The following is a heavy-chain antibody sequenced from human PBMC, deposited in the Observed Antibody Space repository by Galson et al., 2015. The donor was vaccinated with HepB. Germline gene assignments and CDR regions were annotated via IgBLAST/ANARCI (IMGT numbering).Heavy chain of an antibody. CDR1: GFTFSNYG. J-gene: IGHJ4*02. CDR3: ARNTPSSGYHGLHY. Sequence: SLRLSCAASGFTFSNYGMHWVRQAPGKGLEWVSYIQFNGNTKYYADSVKSRFTISRDNSKNTLYLQMNNLRGEDTAVYYCARNTPSSGYHGLHYGGQGTLVTVTS. V-gene: IGHV3-30*02. D-gene: IGHD5-12*01. CDR2: IQFNGNTK.